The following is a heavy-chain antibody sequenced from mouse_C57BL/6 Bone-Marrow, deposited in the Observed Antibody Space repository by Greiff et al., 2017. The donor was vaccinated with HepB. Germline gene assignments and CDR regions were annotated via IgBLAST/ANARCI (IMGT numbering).Heavy chain of an antibody. D-gene: IGHD3-1*01. V-gene: IGHV5-16*01. CDR2: INYDGSST. J-gene: IGHJ2*01. CDR3: AREGLLPFDY. CDR1: GFTFSDYY. Sequence: EVQLVESEGGLVQPGSSMKLSCTASGFTFSDYYMAWVRQVPEKGLEWVANINYDGSSTYYLDSLKSRFIISRDNAKNILYLQMSSLKSEDTATYYCAREGLLPFDYWGQGTTLTVSS.